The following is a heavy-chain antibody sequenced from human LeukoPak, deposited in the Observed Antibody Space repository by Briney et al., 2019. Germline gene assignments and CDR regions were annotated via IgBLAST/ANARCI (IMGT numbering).Heavy chain of an antibody. V-gene: IGHV3-48*03. CDR1: GFTFSSYE. CDR3: AGEGGGSNYA. D-gene: IGHD1-26*01. J-gene: IGHJ4*02. Sequence: PGGSLRLSCAASGFTFSSYEMNWVRQAPGKGLEWVSYISSSGSTIYYADSAKGRFTISRDNAKNSLYPQMNSMRAEDTAVYYCAGEGGGSNYAGGQGTLVTVSS. CDR2: ISSSGSTI.